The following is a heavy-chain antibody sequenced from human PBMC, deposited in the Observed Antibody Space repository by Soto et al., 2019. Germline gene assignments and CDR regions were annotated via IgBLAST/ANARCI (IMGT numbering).Heavy chain of an antibody. CDR3: AREGGGSLTYYYDSSGYPGAFDI. CDR1: GYTFTSYA. V-gene: IGHV1-46*03. D-gene: IGHD3-22*01. CDR2: INPSGGST. J-gene: IGHJ3*02. Sequence: ASVKVSCKASGYTFTSYAMHWVRQAPGQRLEWMGWINPSGGSTSYAQKFQGRVTMTRDTSTSTVYMELSSLRSEDTAVNYCAREGGGSLTYYYDSSGYPGAFDIWGQGTMVTVSS.